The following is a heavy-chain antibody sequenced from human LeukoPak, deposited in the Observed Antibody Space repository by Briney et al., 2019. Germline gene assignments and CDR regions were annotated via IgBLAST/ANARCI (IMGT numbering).Heavy chain of an antibody. CDR3: ARTIVVVPAAMLPYYYYMDV. V-gene: IGHV4-59*01. CDR2: IYYSGST. D-gene: IGHD2-2*01. CDR1: GGSISSYY. J-gene: IGHJ6*03. Sequence: PSETLSLTCTVSGGSISSYYWSWIRQPPGKGLEWIGYIYYSGSTNYNPSLKSRVTISVDTSKNQFSLKLSSVTAADTAVYYCARTIVVVPAAMLPYYYYMDVWAKGPRSPSP.